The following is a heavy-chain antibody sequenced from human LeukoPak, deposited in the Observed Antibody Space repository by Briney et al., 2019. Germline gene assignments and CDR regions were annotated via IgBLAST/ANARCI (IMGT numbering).Heavy chain of an antibody. CDR3: ATIDIAAAGTPN. CDR1: GGSISSGDYY. Sequence: SETLSLTCTVSGGSISSGDYYWSWIRQPPGKGLEWIGYITYYNPSLKSRVTISVDTSKNQFSLKLSSVTAADTAVYYCATIDIAAAGTPNWGQGTLVTVSS. CDR2: IT. V-gene: IGHV4-30-4*08. J-gene: IGHJ4*02. D-gene: IGHD6-13*01.